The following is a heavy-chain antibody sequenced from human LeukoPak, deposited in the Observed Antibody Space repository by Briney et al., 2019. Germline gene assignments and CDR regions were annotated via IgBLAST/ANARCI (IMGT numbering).Heavy chain of an antibody. CDR3: AKDLRGATVTTKGDY. CDR2: ISASGGNT. Sequence: GESLKISCAASGFTFSSYAMSWVRQAPGKGLEWVSAISASGGNTYYADSVKGRFTISRDSSKNTLYLQMNSLRAEDTAIYYCAKDLRGATVTTKGDYWGQGTLVTVPS. D-gene: IGHD4-17*01. J-gene: IGHJ4*02. V-gene: IGHV3-23*01. CDR1: GFTFSSYA.